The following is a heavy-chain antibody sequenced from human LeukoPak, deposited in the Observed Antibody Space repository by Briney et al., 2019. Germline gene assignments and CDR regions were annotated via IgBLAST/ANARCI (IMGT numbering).Heavy chain of an antibody. V-gene: IGHV3-30*02. D-gene: IGHD3-10*01. J-gene: IGHJ4*02. CDR3: ARAASGFRQEHYFDQ. CDR2: KRYDGSSE. Sequence: GGSLRLSCEASGFTFNTYGMHWVRQAPGKGLEWVALKRYDGSSENYADSAKGRFTISRDNSKNTLYLEMNSLSVEDTAVYYCARAASGFRQEHYFDQWGQGTLVTVSS. CDR1: GFTFNTYG.